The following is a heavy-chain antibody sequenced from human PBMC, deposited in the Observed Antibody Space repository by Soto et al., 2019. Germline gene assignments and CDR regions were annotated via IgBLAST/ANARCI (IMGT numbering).Heavy chain of an antibody. D-gene: IGHD3-10*01. V-gene: IGHV4-31*03. CDR1: GGSISSGGYY. CDR2: IYYSGST. J-gene: IGHJ4*02. Sequence: SETLSLTCTVSGGSISSGGYYWSWIRQHPGKGLEWIGYIYYSGSTYYNPSLKSRVTISVDTSKNQFSLKLSSVTAADTAVYYCERGIRGRGFDYWGQGTLVTVSS. CDR3: ERGIRGRGFDY.